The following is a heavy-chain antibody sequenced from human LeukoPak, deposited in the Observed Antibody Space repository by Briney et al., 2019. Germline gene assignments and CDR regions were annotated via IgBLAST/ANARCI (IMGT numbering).Heavy chain of an antibody. D-gene: IGHD3-16*01. CDR1: GASIAINNW. CDR2: ISHGGST. Sequence: SGTLSLTCAVSGASIAINNWWTWVRQPPEKGLEWIGEISHGGSTAYNPSLKSRVTISIDKSKNQLSLILTSVTAADTAVYYCAQVWGYWGLGALVTVSS. J-gene: IGHJ4*02. V-gene: IGHV4-4*02. CDR3: AQVWGY.